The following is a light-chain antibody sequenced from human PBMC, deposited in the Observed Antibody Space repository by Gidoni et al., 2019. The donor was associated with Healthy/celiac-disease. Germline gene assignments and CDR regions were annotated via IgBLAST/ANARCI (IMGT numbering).Light chain of an antibody. CDR3: QQYGSSPFT. CDR1: QCVSSSY. Sequence: EIVFTQSPGTLSLSPGERATLSCRASQCVSSSYSAWYQQKPGQAPRLLIYGASSRATVIPDRFSGGGAGTDFTLTISRLEPEDFAVYYCQQYGSSPFTFGPGTKVDIK. J-gene: IGKJ3*01. V-gene: IGKV3-20*01. CDR2: GAS.